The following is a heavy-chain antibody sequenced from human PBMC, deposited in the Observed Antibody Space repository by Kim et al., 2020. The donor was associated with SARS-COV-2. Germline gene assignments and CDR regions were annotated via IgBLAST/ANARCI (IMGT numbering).Heavy chain of an antibody. J-gene: IGHJ5*02. D-gene: IGHD5-12*01. CDR1: GYTFTNYA. V-gene: IGHV1-3*04. CDR2: INTGNGNT. Sequence: ASVKVSCKDSGYTFTNYAMHWVRQAPGQRVEWMGWINTGNGNTKYSQKFQGRVTITRDTSASTAYMEVSSLRSEDTAVYYCARDNSGRGWFDPWGQGTLVTVSS. CDR3: ARDNSGRGWFDP.